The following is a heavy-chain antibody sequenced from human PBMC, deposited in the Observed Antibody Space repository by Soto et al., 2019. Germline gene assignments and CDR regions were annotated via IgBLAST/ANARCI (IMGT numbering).Heavy chain of an antibody. Sequence: GGSLRLSCAASGFTFNNYVMSWVRQPPGKGLEWVSSIGDSDDDTFYADSVRGRFIISRDNSKNSLFLQMNNVRAEDTAVYYCAKKDMAARGVPYHYXYWGQGALVXVSS. J-gene: IGHJ4*02. V-gene: IGHV3-23*01. CDR3: AKKDMAARGVPYHYXY. D-gene: IGHD6-19*01. CDR2: IGDSDDDT. CDR1: GFTFNNYV.